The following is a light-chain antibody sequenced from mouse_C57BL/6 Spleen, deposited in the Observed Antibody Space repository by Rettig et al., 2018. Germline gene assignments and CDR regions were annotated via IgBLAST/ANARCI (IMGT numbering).Light chain of an antibody. V-gene: IGKV6-13*01. CDR2: SAS. CDR1: QNVGTA. CDR3: QQYSSYLYT. J-gene: IGKJ2*01. Sequence: DIVMTQPQKFMSTSVGDRVSITCKASQNVGTAVAWYQQKPGQSPKLLIYSASNRYTGVPDRFTGSGSGTDFTLTISNMQSEDLADYFCQQYSSYLYTFGGGTKLEIK.